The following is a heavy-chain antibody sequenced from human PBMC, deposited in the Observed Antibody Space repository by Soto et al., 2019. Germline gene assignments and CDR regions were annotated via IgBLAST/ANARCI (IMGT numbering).Heavy chain of an antibody. Sequence: VQLVESGGGVVQPGRSLRLSCAASGSTFSDYAMHWVRQAPGKGLEWVAVVSHDGRNTHYADSVKGRFTISRDSPKNTVSLEMTSLRAEDTAVYYCAKGGRQWLVTSDFNYWGQGALVTVSS. CDR2: VSHDGRNT. CDR3: AKGGRQWLVTSDFNY. V-gene: IGHV3-30*18. D-gene: IGHD6-19*01. CDR1: GSTFSDYA. J-gene: IGHJ4*02.